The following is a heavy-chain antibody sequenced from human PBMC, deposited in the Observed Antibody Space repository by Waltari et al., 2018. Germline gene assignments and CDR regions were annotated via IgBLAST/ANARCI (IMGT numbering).Heavy chain of an antibody. CDR2: ISSSSSYI. J-gene: IGHJ2*01. V-gene: IGHV3-21*01. Sequence: EVQLVESGGGLVKPGGSLRLSCAASGFTFSSYSMNWVRQAPGKGLEWVSSISSSSSYIYYDDSVKGRITTARDNAKNALYLQMNSRRAEDTAVYYCAGGYRVVIAIGWYFDLWGRGTLVTVSS. D-gene: IGHD2-21*01. CDR3: AGGYRVVIAIGWYFDL. CDR1: GFTFSSYS.